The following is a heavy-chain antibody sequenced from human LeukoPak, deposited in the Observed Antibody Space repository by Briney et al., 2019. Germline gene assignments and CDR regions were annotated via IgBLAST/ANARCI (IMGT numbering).Heavy chain of an antibody. V-gene: IGHV4-59*08. J-gene: IGHJ4*02. Sequence: PSETLSLTCTVPGGSISGYYWSWIRQPPGKGLEWIAYIHYSGSTNYNPPLKSRLTISVDTSKNQLSLKLNSMTDADTAVYYCARHGQNDGYPLDYWGQGTLVSVSS. CDR2: IHYSGST. D-gene: IGHD5-24*01. CDR3: ARHGQNDGYPLDY. CDR1: GGSISGYY.